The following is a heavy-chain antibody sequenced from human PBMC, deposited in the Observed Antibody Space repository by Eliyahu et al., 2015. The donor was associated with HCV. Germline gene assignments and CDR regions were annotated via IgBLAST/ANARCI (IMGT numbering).Heavy chain of an antibody. CDR2: XNAGNGNT. CDR3: ARDRRLTVYSGSYYRFDAFDI. D-gene: IGHD1-26*01. Sequence: QVQLVQSGAEVKKPGASVKVSCKASGYTFTSYXMHWXRQAPGQRLEWMGWXNAGNGNTKYSQKFQGRVTITRDTSASTAYMELSSLRSEDTAVYYCARDRRLTVYSGSYYRFDAFDIWGQGTMVTVSS. CDR1: GYTFTSYX. V-gene: IGHV1-3*01. J-gene: IGHJ3*02.